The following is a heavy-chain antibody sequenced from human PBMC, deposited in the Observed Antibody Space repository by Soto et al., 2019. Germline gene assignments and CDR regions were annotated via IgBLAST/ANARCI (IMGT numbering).Heavy chain of an antibody. J-gene: IGHJ3*01. CDR2: ISASGSDT. V-gene: IGHV3-23*01. D-gene: IGHD2-2*02. CDR1: GFTFSNYA. CDR3: AKTIVPAGIDAFDV. Sequence: EVQLLESGGGLVQPGGSLRLSCAASGFTFSNYAMSWVRQAPGKGLEWVSVISASGSDTFFRDSVKGRFTISRDTSKNTLYLQMNSLRVEDTAVYYCAKTIVPAGIDAFDVWGRGTMVTVSS.